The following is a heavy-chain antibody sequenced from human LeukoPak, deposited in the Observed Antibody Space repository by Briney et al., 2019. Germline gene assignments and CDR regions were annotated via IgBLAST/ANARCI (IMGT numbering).Heavy chain of an antibody. CDR3: ARSSGWSLFDY. Sequence: GASVKVSCKASAYTFTGYYMHWVRQAPGQGLEWMGWINPNSGGTNYAQKFQGRVTMTRDTSISTAYMEPSTLRSDDTAVYYCARSSGWSLFDYWGQGTLVTVSS. J-gene: IGHJ4*02. CDR2: INPNSGGT. CDR1: AYTFTGYY. D-gene: IGHD6-19*01. V-gene: IGHV1-2*02.